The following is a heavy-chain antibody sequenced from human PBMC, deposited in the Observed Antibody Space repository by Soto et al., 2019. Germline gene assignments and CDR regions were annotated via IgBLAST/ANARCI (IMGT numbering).Heavy chain of an antibody. CDR1: VGSISIYY. CDR3: ARDPGATPAFDI. J-gene: IGHJ3*02. CDR2: IYYSGST. Sequence: SETLSLTCIVSVGSISIYYWSWIRQPPGKGLEWIGYIYYSGSTNYNPTLKSRVTISVDTSKNQFSLKLSSVTAADTAVYYCARDPGATPAFDIWGQGTMVTVSS. D-gene: IGHD5-12*01. V-gene: IGHV4-59*01.